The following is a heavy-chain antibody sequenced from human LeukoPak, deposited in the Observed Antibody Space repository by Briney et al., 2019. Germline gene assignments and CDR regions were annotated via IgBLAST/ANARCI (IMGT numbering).Heavy chain of an antibody. Sequence: TSETLSLTCAVYGGSFSGYYWSWIRQPPGKGLEWIGEINHSGSTNYNPSLKSRVTISVDTSKNQFSLKLSSVTAADTAVYYCARRYFDWLPPNYYYYYMDVWGKGTTVTIS. CDR3: ARRYFDWLPPNYYYYYMDV. CDR1: GGSFSGYY. CDR2: INHSGST. J-gene: IGHJ6*03. D-gene: IGHD3-9*01. V-gene: IGHV4-34*01.